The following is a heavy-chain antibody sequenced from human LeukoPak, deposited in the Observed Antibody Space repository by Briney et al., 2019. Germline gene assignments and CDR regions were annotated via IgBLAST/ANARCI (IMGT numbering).Heavy chain of an antibody. CDR1: GFTFSSYW. J-gene: IGHJ4*02. Sequence: PGGSLRLSCAASGFTFSSYWMHWVRQAPGKGLVWVSRINSDGSSTSYADSVKGRFTISRDNAKNTLYLQMTSLRAEDTAVYYCASPGGAYSGSHDYWGQGTLVTVSS. V-gene: IGHV3-74*01. CDR3: ASPGGAYSGSHDY. D-gene: IGHD1-26*01. CDR2: INSDGSST.